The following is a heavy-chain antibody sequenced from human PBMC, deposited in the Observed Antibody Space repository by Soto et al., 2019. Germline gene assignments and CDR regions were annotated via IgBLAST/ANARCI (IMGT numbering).Heavy chain of an antibody. V-gene: IGHV5-51*01. CDR3: ARFSSYYYDSSGYYRPLTPHFYGMDV. D-gene: IGHD3-22*01. J-gene: IGHJ6*02. Sequence: GESLKISCKRSGYSFTSYWIGWVRQMPGKGLEWMGIIYPGDSDTRYSPSFQGQVTISADKSISTAYLQWSSLKASDTAMYYCARFSSYYYDSSGYYRPLTPHFYGMDVWGQGTTVTVSS. CDR1: GYSFTSYW. CDR2: IYPGDSDT.